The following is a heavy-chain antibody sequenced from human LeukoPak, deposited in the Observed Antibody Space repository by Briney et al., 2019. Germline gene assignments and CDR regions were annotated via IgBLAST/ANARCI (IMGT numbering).Heavy chain of an antibody. V-gene: IGHV1-2*02. CDR1: GYIFTNYN. CDR2: INTNTGET. J-gene: IGHJ5*01. Sequence: GASVKVSCKASGYIFTNYNLHWVRQAHGQGLEYMGWINTNTGETKYAQKFQGRVTMTRDTSISIAYMEVNRLTSDDTAMFYCARDYDSWGQGTLVTVSS. CDR3: ARDYDS.